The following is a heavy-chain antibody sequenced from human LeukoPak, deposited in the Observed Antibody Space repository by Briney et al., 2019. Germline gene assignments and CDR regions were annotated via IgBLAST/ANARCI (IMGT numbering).Heavy chain of an antibody. J-gene: IGHJ4*02. CDR3: ARDYGSGYDSLFHFDY. V-gene: IGHV4-30-2*01. Sequence: SETLSLTCTVSGGSISSGGYYWSWIRQPPGKGLEWIGYIYHSGSTYYNPSLKCRVTISVDRSKNQFSLKLSSVTAADTAVYYCARDYGSGYDSLFHFDYWGQGTLVTVSS. D-gene: IGHD5-12*01. CDR2: IYHSGST. CDR1: GGSISSGGYY.